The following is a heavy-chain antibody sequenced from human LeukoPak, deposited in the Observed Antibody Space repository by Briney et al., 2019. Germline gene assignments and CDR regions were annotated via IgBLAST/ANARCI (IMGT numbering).Heavy chain of an antibody. V-gene: IGHV3-33*01. D-gene: IGHD3-9*01. CDR3: ARAEYYDILTGFDY. Sequence: GGSLRPSCAASGFTFSSYGMHWVRQAPGKGMEWVAVIWYDGSNKYYADSVKGRFTISRDNSKNTLYLQMNSLRAEDTAVYYCARAEYYDILTGFDYWGQGTLVTVSS. J-gene: IGHJ4*02. CDR2: IWYDGSNK. CDR1: GFTFSSYG.